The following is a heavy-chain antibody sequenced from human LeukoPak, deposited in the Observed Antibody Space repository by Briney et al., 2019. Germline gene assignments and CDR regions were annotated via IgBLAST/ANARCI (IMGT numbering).Heavy chain of an antibody. V-gene: IGHV3-23*01. Sequence: PGGSLRLSCAASGFTFSSYAMSWVRQAPGKGLEWVSAISGSGGSTYYADSVKGRFTISRDNSKSTLYLQMNSLRAEDTAVYYCAKSGSSSWYPYYFDYWGQGTLVTVSS. CDR2: ISGSGGST. D-gene: IGHD6-13*01. CDR3: AKSGSSSWYPYYFDY. CDR1: GFTFSSYA. J-gene: IGHJ4*02.